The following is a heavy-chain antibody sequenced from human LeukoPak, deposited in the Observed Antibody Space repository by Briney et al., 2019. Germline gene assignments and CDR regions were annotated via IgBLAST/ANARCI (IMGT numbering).Heavy chain of an antibody. CDR3: ARTYCSSTSCYNKY. Sequence: GGSLRLSCAASGFTFSSYAMSWVRQAPGKGLEWVSAISGSGGSTYYADSVKGRFTISRDNSKNTLYLQMNSLRAEDTAVYYCARTYCSSTSCYNKYWGQGTLVTVSS. CDR2: ISGSGGST. CDR1: GFTFSSYA. J-gene: IGHJ4*02. V-gene: IGHV3-23*01. D-gene: IGHD2-2*02.